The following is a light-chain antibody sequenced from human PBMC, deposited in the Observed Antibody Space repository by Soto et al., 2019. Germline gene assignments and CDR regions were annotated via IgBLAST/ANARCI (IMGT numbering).Light chain of an antibody. V-gene: IGLV2-14*01. CDR1: MREVGAYNL. Sequence: QSVLTQPASVSGSAGQSITISCSGTMREVGAYNLFSWYQQHPGTAPKLIIYEVRNRPSGISSRFSGSRSGNTASLTISGLRPEDECDYYCSAYTAGSTLVFGGGTKVTVL. CDR2: EVR. J-gene: IGLJ3*02. CDR3: SAYTAGSTLV.